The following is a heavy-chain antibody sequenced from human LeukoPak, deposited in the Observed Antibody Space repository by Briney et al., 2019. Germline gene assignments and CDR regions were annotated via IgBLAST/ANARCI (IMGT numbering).Heavy chain of an antibody. CDR1: GFTFSNYG. D-gene: IGHD6-13*01. Sequence: GGSLRLSCAVSGFTFSNYGMHWVRQAPGKGLEWVAVIWYDGSYKSYADSVKGRFTISRDNSENTLFLQMNSLRADDTAVYYCARDTLIAAPKTGTVTRIGWFDPWGQGTLVTVSS. CDR2: IWYDGSYK. J-gene: IGHJ5*02. V-gene: IGHV3-33*01. CDR3: ARDTLIAAPKTGTVTRIGWFDP.